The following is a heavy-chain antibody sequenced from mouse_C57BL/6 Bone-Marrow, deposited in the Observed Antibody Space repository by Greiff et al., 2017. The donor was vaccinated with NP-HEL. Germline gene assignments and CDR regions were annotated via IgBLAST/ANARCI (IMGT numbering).Heavy chain of an antibody. D-gene: IGHD1-1*01. CDR3: ARSNDGSSYLSYWYFDV. J-gene: IGHJ1*03. CDR2: IYPRSGNT. V-gene: IGHV1-81*01. CDR1: GYTFTSYG. Sequence: QVQLQQSGAELARPGASVKLSCKASGYTFTSYGISWVKQRTGQGLEWIGEIYPRSGNTYYNEKFKGKATLTADKSSSTAYMELRSLTSEDSAVYFCARSNDGSSYLSYWYFDVWGTGTTVTVSS.